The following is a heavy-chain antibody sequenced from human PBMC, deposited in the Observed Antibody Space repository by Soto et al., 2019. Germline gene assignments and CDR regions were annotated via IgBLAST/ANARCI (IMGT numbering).Heavy chain of an antibody. CDR3: ARVRVVVVVAATYYYYHGMDV. D-gene: IGHD2-15*01. CDR2: INHSGST. V-gene: IGHV4-34*01. Sequence: SETLSLTCAVYGGSFSGYYWSWIRQPPGKGLEWIGEINHSGSTNYNPSLKSRVTISVDTSKNQFSLKLSSVTAADTAVYYCARVRVVVVVAATYYYYHGMDVWGQGTTVTVSS. CDR1: GGSFSGYY. J-gene: IGHJ6*02.